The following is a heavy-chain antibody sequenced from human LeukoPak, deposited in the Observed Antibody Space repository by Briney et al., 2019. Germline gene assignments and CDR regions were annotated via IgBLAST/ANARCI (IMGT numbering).Heavy chain of an antibody. J-gene: IGHJ3*01. Sequence: SETLSLTCTVSGGPIRDFYWSWIRLPPGKGLECYSGSTSYNPSLESRVAISVDMSKSQFSLELSSVTAADTAIYYCTRHKRWLQFPDAFDVWGQGTMVTVSS. CDR2: YSGST. CDR3: TRHKRWLQFPDAFDV. V-gene: IGHV4-59*08. CDR1: GGPIRDFY. D-gene: IGHD5-24*01.